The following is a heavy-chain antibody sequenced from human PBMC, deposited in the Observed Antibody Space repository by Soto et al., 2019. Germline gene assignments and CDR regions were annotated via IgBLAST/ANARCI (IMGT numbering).Heavy chain of an antibody. CDR2: IYYSGST. D-gene: IGHD3-3*01. Sequence: PSETLSLTCTVSGGSIRSYYWSWIRQPPGKGLEWIGYIYYSGSTNYNPSLKSRVTISVDTSKNQFSLKLSSVTAADTAVYYCARGTGARFFYYYYMDVWGKGTTVTVSS. CDR1: GGSIRSYY. J-gene: IGHJ6*03. CDR3: ARGTGARFFYYYYMDV. V-gene: IGHV4-59*01.